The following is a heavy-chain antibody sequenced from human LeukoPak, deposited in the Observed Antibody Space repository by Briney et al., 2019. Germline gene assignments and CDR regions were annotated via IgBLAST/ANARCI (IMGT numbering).Heavy chain of an antibody. Sequence: ASETLSLTCTVSGGSISSGSYYGSWIRQPAGKGLEWIGHIYSSGSTNYNPSLKSRVTISLDASKNQFSLKLSSVTAADTAVYYCARGRTHYFDSSGYYYFDYWGQGTLVTVSS. D-gene: IGHD3-22*01. CDR1: GGSISSGSYY. J-gene: IGHJ4*02. CDR3: ARGRTHYFDSSGYYYFDY. CDR2: IYSSGST. V-gene: IGHV4-61*09.